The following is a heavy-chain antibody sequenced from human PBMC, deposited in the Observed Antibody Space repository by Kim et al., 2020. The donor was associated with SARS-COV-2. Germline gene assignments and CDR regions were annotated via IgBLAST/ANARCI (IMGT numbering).Heavy chain of an antibody. Sequence: GGSLRLSCAASEFTFSSYGMHWVRQAPGRGLEWVAVISYAGTDKYYADSVKGRFTIPRDNSKNTLYLQMNSLGPEDTAMYYCAKSSFRSISAWYRSFDSWGQGTLVTVSS. J-gene: IGHJ4*02. V-gene: IGHV3-30*18. CDR2: ISYAGTDK. CDR1: EFTFSSYG. D-gene: IGHD6-13*01. CDR3: AKSSFRSISAWYRSFDS.